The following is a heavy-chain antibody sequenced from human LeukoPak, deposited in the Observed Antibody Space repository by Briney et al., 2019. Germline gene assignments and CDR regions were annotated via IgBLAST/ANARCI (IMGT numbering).Heavy chain of an antibody. J-gene: IGHJ6*02. D-gene: IGHD5-24*01. V-gene: IGHV3-7*05. CDR3: GMAMDV. Sequence: PGGSLRLSCAASGFSLSTYWMSWVRQAPGTGLEWVANIKQDGSEKYYVDSVKGRFTISRDNAKNSLYLQMSSLRAEDTAVYYCGMAMDVWGRGTTVTVSS. CDR1: GFSLSTYW. CDR2: IKQDGSEK.